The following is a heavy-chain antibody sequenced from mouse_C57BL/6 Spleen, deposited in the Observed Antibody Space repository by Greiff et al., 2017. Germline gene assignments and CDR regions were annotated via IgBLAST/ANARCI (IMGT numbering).Heavy chain of an antibody. CDR2: IRNKANSHAT. Sequence: EVKVEESGGGLVQPGGSMKLSCAASGFTFSDAWMDWVRQSPGKGLEWVAEIRNKANSHATYYAESVKGRFTISREDSKSSVYLQMNSLRAEGTGIYYFTSDDGGAWVAYWGQGTLVTVSA. V-gene: IGHV6-6*01. J-gene: IGHJ3*01. CDR3: TSDDGGAWVAY. CDR1: GFTFSDAW. D-gene: IGHD1-2*01.